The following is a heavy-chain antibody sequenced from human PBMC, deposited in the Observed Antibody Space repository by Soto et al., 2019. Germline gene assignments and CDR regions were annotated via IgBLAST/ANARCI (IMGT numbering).Heavy chain of an antibody. CDR1: GFTFNTYS. J-gene: IGHJ4*02. D-gene: IGHD4-17*01. Sequence: QVQLEESGGGVVQPGRSLRLSCEASGFTFNTYSMHWVRHPPGKGLEWLAAIWYDGTQKYYADSVKGRFIISRDNSKKTLYLEMNSLRAVDTAVYYCARAGGTTVTGVGHLDSWRQGTQVIVPS. CDR3: ARAGGTTVTGVGHLDS. CDR2: IWYDGTQK. V-gene: IGHV3-33*01.